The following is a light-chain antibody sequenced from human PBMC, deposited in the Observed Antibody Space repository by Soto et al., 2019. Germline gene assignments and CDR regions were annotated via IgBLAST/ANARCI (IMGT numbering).Light chain of an antibody. CDR2: GAS. CDR3: QQYVSSPLT. Sequence: EIVLTQSPGTLSVSPGERATLSCRASQTVGRIYLAWYQQKPGQAPRLLIYGASSRATGIPDRFSGSGSGTDFTLTISRLEPEDFAVYYCQQYVSSPLTFGGGTKVE. CDR1: QTVGRIY. J-gene: IGKJ4*01. V-gene: IGKV3-20*01.